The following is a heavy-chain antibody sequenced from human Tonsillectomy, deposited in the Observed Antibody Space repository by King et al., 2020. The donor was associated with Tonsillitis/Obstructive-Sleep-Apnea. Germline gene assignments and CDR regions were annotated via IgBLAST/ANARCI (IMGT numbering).Heavy chain of an antibody. V-gene: IGHV3-11*05. D-gene: IGHD3-9*01. CDR2: ISSSSGYT. CDR1: GFTFSDYY. Sequence: VQLVESGGGLVKPGGSLRLSCTASGFTFSDYYMTWIRQAPGKGLEWVSDISSSSGYTNYADSVKGRFTISRDNAKKSLYLQMDSLRAEDTAVYYCAKSPLRYFDVISYYMDVWGKGTTVTVSS. J-gene: IGHJ6*03. CDR3: AKSPLRYFDVISYYMDV.